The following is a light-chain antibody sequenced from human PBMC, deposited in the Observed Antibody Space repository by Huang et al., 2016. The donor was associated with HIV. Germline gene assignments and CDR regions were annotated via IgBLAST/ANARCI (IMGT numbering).Light chain of an antibody. CDR1: QSVLYSSNNKNY. J-gene: IGKJ2*01. V-gene: IGKV4-1*01. CDR3: HQYYNTRYT. Sequence: DIVMTQSPDSLPVSLGERATINCKSSQSVLYSSNNKNYLSWYQQKPGQSPKLLISWASTRESGVPDRVSGSGSGTDFTLTISSLQAEDVAVYYCHQYYNTRYTFGQGTKLEIK. CDR2: WAS.